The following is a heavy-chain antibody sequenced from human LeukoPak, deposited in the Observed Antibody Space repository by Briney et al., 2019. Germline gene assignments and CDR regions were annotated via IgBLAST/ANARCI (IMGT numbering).Heavy chain of an antibody. J-gene: IGHJ3*02. CDR2: IIPIFGTA. V-gene: IGHV1-69*06. CDR3: ARVNHYDERDAFDI. D-gene: IGHD3-22*01. CDR1: GGTFSSYA. Sequence: GSSVKVSCKASGGTFSSYAISWVRQAPGQGLEWMGRIIPIFGTANYAQKFQGRVTITADKSTSTAYMELSSLRSEDTAVYYCARVNHYDERDAFDIWGQGTMVTVSS.